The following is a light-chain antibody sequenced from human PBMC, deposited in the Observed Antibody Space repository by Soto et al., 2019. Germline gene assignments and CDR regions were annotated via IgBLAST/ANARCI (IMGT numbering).Light chain of an antibody. V-gene: IGLV1-44*01. CDR2: YDK. Sequence: QSVLTQPPSASGTPGQRVTISCSGTTSNIASNPVNWYRQVPGTAPKLLIYYDKQRPSGVPDRFSGSKSGTAASLAISGLQSEDEADYYCSAGDDSLTGHVVFGGGTKLTVL. CDR3: SAGDDSLTGHVV. J-gene: IGLJ2*01. CDR1: TSNIASNP.